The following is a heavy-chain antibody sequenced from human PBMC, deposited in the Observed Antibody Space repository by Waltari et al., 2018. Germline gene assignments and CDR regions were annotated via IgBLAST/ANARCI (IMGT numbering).Heavy chain of an antibody. CDR1: GGSITSNRHY. Sequence: QLQLQESGPGLGKPSETLSLTCIVSGGSITSNRHYWAWIRQPPGQGLEWIGTMSYNGATSSRPALNGRVTVSRDTAKNHLALKLGSVTAADTAVYYCATYIGASSGTAAFDVWGQGTMVTVSS. V-gene: IGHV4-39*02. D-gene: IGHD5-12*01. CDR3: ATYIGASSGTAAFDV. CDR2: MSYNGAT. J-gene: IGHJ3*01.